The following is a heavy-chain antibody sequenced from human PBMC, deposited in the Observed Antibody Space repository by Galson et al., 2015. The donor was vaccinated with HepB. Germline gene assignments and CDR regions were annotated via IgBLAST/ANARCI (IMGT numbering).Heavy chain of an antibody. Sequence: SVKVSCKASGFTFTSSAVQWVRQARGQRLEWIGWIVVGSGNTNYAQKFQERVTITRDMSTSTAYMELSSLRSEDTAVYYCAAWATVVTSRGGFDYWGQGTLVTVSS. CDR2: IVVGSGNT. CDR1: GFTFTSSA. V-gene: IGHV1-58*01. D-gene: IGHD4-23*01. CDR3: AAWATVVTSRGGFDY. J-gene: IGHJ4*02.